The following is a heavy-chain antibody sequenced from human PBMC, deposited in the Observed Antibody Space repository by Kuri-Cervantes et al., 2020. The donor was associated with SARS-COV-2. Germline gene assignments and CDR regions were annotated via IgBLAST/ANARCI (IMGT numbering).Heavy chain of an antibody. CDR3: ATYYYDSSYFDY. CDR2: IYYSGST. Sequence: SETLSLTCTVSGGSISSYYRSWIRQPPGKGLEWIGHIYYSGSTNYNPSLKSRVTISVDTSKNQFSLKLSSVTAADTAVYYCATYYYDSSYFDYWGQGTLVTVSS. V-gene: IGHV4-59*08. D-gene: IGHD3-22*01. CDR1: GGSISSYY. J-gene: IGHJ4*02.